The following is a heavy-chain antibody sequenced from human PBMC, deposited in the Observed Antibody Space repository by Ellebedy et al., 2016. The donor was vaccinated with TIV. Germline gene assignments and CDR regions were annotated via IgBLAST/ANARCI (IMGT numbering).Heavy chain of an antibody. CDR3: ARGWEGWFDP. J-gene: IGHJ5*02. CDR2: ISWNSGSI. D-gene: IGHD1-26*01. CDR1: GFTFDDYA. Sequence: SLKISXAASGFTFDDYAMHWVRQAPGKGLEWVSGISWNSGSIGYADSVKGRFTISRDNAKNSLYLQMNSLRAEDTAVYYCARGWEGWFDPWGQGTLVTVSS. V-gene: IGHV3-9*01.